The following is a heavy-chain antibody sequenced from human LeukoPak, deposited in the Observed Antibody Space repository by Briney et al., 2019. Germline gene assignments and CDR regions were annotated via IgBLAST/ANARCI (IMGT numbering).Heavy chain of an antibody. J-gene: IGHJ4*02. CDR1: GFTFGDYA. CDR3: TREAVAGPYFDY. Sequence: GGSLRLSCTASGFTFGDYAMSWVRQAPGKGLEWVGFIRSKAYGGTTEYAASVKGRFTISRDDSKSIAYLQMNSLKTGDTAVYYCTREAVAGPYFDYWGQGTLVTVSS. D-gene: IGHD6-19*01. V-gene: IGHV3-49*04. CDR2: IRSKAYGGTT.